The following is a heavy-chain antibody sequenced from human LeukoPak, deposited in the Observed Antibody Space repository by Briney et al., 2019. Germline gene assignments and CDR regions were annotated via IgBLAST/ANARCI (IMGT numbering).Heavy chain of an antibody. CDR3: AIIDGGSGSYYRANAFDI. Sequence: PGGSLRLSCAASGFTFSTYWMSWVRQVPGKGLEWVANIKQDGSERNYVDSVKGRFTISRDNAKNSLYLQMNSLRVEDTAVYYCAIIDGGSGSYYRANAFDIWGQGTMVTVSS. J-gene: IGHJ3*02. CDR2: IKQDGSER. V-gene: IGHV3-7*01. D-gene: IGHD3-10*01. CDR1: GFTFSTYW.